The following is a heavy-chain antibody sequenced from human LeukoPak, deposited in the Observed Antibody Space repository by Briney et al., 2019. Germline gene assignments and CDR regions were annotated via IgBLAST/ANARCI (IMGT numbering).Heavy chain of an antibody. D-gene: IGHD3-22*01. CDR2: ISSGSSYI. J-gene: IGHJ4*02. CDR1: GFTFSSYS. V-gene: IGHV3-21*01. CDR3: ARSRYYDSSGYHYYFDY. Sequence: GGSLRLSCAASGFTFSSYSMNWVRQAPGKGLEWVSSISSGSSYIYYADSVKGRFTISRDNAKNSLYLQMNSLRAEDTAVYYCARSRYYDSSGYHYYFDYWGQGTLVTVSS.